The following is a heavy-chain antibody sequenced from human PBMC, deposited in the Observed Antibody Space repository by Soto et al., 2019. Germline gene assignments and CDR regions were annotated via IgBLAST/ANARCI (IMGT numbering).Heavy chain of an antibody. D-gene: IGHD5-18*01. Sequence: GGSLRLSCAASGFTFSSYSMNWVRQAPGKGLEWVSYISSTTIYYADSVKGRFTISRDNAKNSLYLQMNSLRAEDTAVYYCARGGYSLNWFDPWGQGTLVNVSS. CDR3: ARGGYSLNWFDP. CDR2: ISSTTI. J-gene: IGHJ5*02. V-gene: IGHV3-48*01. CDR1: GFTFSSYS.